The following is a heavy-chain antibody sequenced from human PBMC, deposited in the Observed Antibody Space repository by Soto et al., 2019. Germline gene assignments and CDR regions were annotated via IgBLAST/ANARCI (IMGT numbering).Heavy chain of an antibody. D-gene: IGHD3-3*01. Sequence: GGSLRLSCTASGFTFGDYAMSWFRQAPGKGLEWVGFIRSKAYGGTTEYAASVKGRFTISRDDSKSIAYLQMNSLKTEDTAVYYCTRDQEGITIFGVVWEYYFDYWGQGTLVTVSS. V-gene: IGHV3-49*03. CDR2: IRSKAYGGTT. CDR3: TRDQEGITIFGVVWEYYFDY. CDR1: GFTFGDYA. J-gene: IGHJ4*02.